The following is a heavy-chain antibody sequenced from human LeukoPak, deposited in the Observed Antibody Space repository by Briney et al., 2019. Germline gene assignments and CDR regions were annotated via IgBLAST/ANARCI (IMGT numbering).Heavy chain of an antibody. J-gene: IGHJ4*02. CDR3: ASHQTNSGYDNFDY. CDR1: GYSFTSYW. V-gene: IGHV5-51*01. Sequence: RGESLKISCMGSGYSFTSYWIGWVRQMPGKGLEWMGIIYPGDSDTRYSPSFQGQVTISADKSLSTAYLQWSSLKASDTAMYYCASHQTNSGYDNFDYWGQGTLVTVPS. D-gene: IGHD5-12*01. CDR2: IYPGDSDT.